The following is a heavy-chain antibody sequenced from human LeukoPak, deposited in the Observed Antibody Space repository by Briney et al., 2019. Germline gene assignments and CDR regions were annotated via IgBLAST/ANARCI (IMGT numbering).Heavy chain of an antibody. D-gene: IGHD6-19*01. Sequence: PGGSLRLSCAASGFSLTNSGMHWVRQAPGKGLEWVSAISGSGGSTYYADSVKGRFTISRDNSKNTLYLQMNSLRAEDTAVYYCAKEEQWLVGVQASFPRRYNWFDPWGQGTLVTVSS. CDR3: AKEEQWLVGVQASFPRRYNWFDP. J-gene: IGHJ5*02. CDR1: GFSLTNSG. V-gene: IGHV3-23*01. CDR2: ISGSGGST.